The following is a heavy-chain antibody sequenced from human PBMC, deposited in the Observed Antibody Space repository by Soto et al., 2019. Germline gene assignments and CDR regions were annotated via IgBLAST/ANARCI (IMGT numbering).Heavy chain of an antibody. D-gene: IGHD3-10*01. V-gene: IGHV3-53*01. Sequence: EVQLVESGGGLIQPGGSLRLSCAASGFTVSSNYMSWVRQAPGKGLEWVSVIYSGGSTYYADSVKGRFTISRDNSKNTLYLQMTSLRAEDTAVYYCASWFYQNTPFYWGQGTLVTVSS. J-gene: IGHJ4*02. CDR3: ASWFYQNTPFY. CDR2: IYSGGST. CDR1: GFTVSSNY.